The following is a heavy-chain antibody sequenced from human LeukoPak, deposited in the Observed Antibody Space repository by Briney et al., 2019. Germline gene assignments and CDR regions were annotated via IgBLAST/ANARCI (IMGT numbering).Heavy chain of an antibody. CDR1: GFTFSSYG. J-gene: IGHJ4*02. V-gene: IGHV3-30*18. D-gene: IGHD6-19*01. CDR3: AKGHHLGSGFDY. Sequence: PGRSLRLSCAASGFTFSSYGMHWVRQAPGKGLEWVAVISYDGSNKYYADSVKGRFTISRDNSKNTLYLQMNSLRAEDTAVYYCAKGHHLGSGFDYWGQGTLVTVSS. CDR2: ISYDGSNK.